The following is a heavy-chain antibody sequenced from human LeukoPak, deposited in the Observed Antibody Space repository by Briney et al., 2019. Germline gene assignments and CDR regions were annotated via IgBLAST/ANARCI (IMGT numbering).Heavy chain of an antibody. V-gene: IGHV1-8*02. Sequence: ASVKVSRKASGGTFSSYAISWVRQATGQGLEWMGWMNPDSGITGYAQKFQGRVTMTRNTSINAAYMELSSLTFEDTAVYYCARGKARITLIQAIDYWGQGTLVTVSS. CDR1: GGTFSSYA. D-gene: IGHD3-22*01. J-gene: IGHJ4*02. CDR3: ARGKARITLIQAIDY. CDR2: MNPDSGIT.